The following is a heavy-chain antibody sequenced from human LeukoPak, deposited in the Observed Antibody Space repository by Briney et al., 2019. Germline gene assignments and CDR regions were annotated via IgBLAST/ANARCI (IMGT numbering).Heavy chain of an antibody. CDR2: IYYSVST. CDR1: GASISSYY. V-gene: IGHV4-59*12. Sequence: PSETLSPTCTVAGASISSYYWSWIRQPPGDGMGWIGSIYYSVSTNYNPSLKSRVTISVDTSKNQFSLKLSSVSAADAGVYYCARDPNYACWGQGTLVTVSS. CDR3: ARDPNYAC. J-gene: IGHJ4*02.